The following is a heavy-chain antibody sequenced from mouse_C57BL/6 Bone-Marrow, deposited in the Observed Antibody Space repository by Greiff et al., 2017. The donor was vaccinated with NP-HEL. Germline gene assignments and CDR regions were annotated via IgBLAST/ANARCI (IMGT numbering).Heavy chain of an antibody. CDR2: IDPSDSYT. CDR3: ARGEGNY. J-gene: IGHJ2*01. CDR1: GYTFTSYW. V-gene: IGHV1-50*01. Sequence: QVQLKQPGAELVKPGASVKLSCKASGYTFTSYWMQWVKQRPGQGLEWIGEIDPSDSYTNYNQKFKGKATLTVDTSSSTAYMQLSSLTSEDSAVYYCARGEGNYWGQGTTLTVSS.